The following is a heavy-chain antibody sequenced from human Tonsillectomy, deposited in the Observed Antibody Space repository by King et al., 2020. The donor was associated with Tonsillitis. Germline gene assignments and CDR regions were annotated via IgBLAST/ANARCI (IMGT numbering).Heavy chain of an antibody. CDR2: IYYSGST. J-gene: IGHJ6*02. V-gene: IGHV4-31*03. CDR3: ASMVVPAAMGYYGMDV. Sequence: VQLQESGPGLVKPSQTLSLTCTVSGGSISSGGYYWSWIRQHPGKGLEWLGYIYYSGSTYYNPSLKSRVTLSVDTSKNQFSLKLSSVTAAETAVYYCASMVVPAAMGYYGMDVWGQGTTVTVSS. D-gene: IGHD2-2*01. CDR1: GGSISSGGYY.